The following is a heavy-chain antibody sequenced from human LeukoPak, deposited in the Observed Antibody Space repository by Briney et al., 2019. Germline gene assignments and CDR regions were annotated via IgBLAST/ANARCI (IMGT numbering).Heavy chain of an antibody. V-gene: IGHV3-48*03. J-gene: IGHJ6*02. CDR2: ISSSGSSI. CDR3: ASGVEAGYSGQDYYYYYAMDV. Sequence: GGSLRLSCAASGFTFSSYEMNWVRQAPGKGLEWVSYISSSGSSIYYADSVKGRFTISRDNAKNSLYLQMNSLRAEDTAVYYCASGVEAGYSGQDYYYYYAMDVWGQGTTVTVSS. CDR1: GFTFSSYE. D-gene: IGHD5-12*01.